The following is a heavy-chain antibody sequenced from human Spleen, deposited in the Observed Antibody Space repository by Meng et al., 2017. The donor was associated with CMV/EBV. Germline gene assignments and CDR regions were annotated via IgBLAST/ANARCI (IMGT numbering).Heavy chain of an antibody. CDR1: GFTFSSYA. CDR3: ASSGVSSGWYADY. CDR2: ISYDRSNK. D-gene: IGHD6-19*01. J-gene: IGHJ4*02. Sequence: AASGFTFSSYAMHWVRQAPGKGLEWVAVISYDRSNKYYADSVKGRFTISRDNSKNTLYLQMNSLRAEDTAVYYCASSGVSSGWYADYWGQGTLVTVSS. V-gene: IGHV3-30*04.